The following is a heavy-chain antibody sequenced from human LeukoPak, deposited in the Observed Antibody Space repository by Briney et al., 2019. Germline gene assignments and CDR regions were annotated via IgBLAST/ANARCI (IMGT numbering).Heavy chain of an antibody. Sequence: ASVKVSCKCSGYTLTELCIHGLRQAPGKGLEWMGGFDPEAGATVYAQKFQGRVTMTEDTVSDTAYLELSSLRVEDTAVYYCARATTASARDHWGQGTLVTVSS. CDR1: GYTLTELC. CDR3: ARATTASARDH. J-gene: IGHJ4*02. CDR2: FDPEAGAT. V-gene: IGHV1-24*01. D-gene: IGHD1-14*01.